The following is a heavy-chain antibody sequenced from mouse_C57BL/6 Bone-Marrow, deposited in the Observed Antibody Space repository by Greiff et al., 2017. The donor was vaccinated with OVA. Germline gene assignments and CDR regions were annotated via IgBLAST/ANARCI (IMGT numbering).Heavy chain of an antibody. J-gene: IGHJ3*01. CDR3: ARGDDYDGAWFAY. CDR1: GYTFTSYW. CDR2: IDPSDSYT. Sequence: QVQLQQPGAELVKPGASVKLSCKASGYTFTSYWMQWVKQRPGQGLEWIGEIDPSDSYTNYNQKFKGKATLTVDTSSSTAYMQLSSLTSEDSAVDYCARGDDYDGAWFAYWGQGTLVTVSA. D-gene: IGHD2-4*01. V-gene: IGHV1-50*01.